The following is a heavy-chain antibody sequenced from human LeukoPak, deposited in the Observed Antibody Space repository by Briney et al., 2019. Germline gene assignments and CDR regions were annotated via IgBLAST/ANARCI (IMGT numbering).Heavy chain of an antibody. CDR2: ISSSGNTI. V-gene: IGHV3-48*03. J-gene: IGHJ4*02. D-gene: IGHD3-10*01. CDR1: GFTFSSYE. CDR3: ARDSGSGYYGSGSYDY. Sequence: GGSLRLSCAASGFTFSSYEMNWVRQAPGKGLEWVSYISSSGNTIYYADSVEGRFTISRDNAKNSLYLKMNSLRAEDTAVYYCARDSGSGYYGSGSYDYWGQGTLVTVSS.